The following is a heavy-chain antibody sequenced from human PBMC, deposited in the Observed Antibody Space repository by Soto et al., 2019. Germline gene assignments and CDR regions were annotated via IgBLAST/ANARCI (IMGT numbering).Heavy chain of an antibody. CDR2: IFSNDEK. CDR1: GFSLSNARMG. CDR3: ARIGVATKNYYSYYYMDV. Sequence: QVTLKESGPVLVKPTETLTLTCTVSGFSLSNARMGVSWIRQPPGKALELLAHIFSNDEKYYSTSLKIRLTISKDTSKSQVVLTMTNRDPVDTATYYWARIGVATKNYYSYYYMDVWGKGTTVTVSS. D-gene: IGHD5-12*01. V-gene: IGHV2-26*01. J-gene: IGHJ6*03.